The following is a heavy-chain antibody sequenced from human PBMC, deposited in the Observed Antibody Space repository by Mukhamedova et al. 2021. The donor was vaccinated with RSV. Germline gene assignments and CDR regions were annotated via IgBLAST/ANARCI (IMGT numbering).Heavy chain of an antibody. V-gene: IGHV3-30*18. J-gene: IGHJ4*02. Sequence: GKGLEWVAVISNDGYNKYYADSVKDRFTISRDNSKNTLYLQMNSLRAEDTAFSYCSKDRGGYPYIFDYWGQGTLVTVSS. CDR3: SKDRGGYPYIFDY. D-gene: IGHD5-18*01. CDR2: ISNDGYNK.